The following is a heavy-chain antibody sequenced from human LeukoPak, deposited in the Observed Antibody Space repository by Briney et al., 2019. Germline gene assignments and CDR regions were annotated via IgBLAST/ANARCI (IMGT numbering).Heavy chain of an antibody. CDR3: ARASPDGYCSSTSCSADY. V-gene: IGHV3-7*01. Sequence: GGSLRLSCAASGFTFDDYGMSWVRQAPGKGLEWVANIKQDGSEKFYVGSVKGRFTVSRDNAKNSLYLQMNSLRVEDTAVYYCARASPDGYCSSTSCSADYWGQGTLVTVSS. J-gene: IGHJ4*02. CDR1: GFTFDDYG. D-gene: IGHD2-2*01. CDR2: IKQDGSEK.